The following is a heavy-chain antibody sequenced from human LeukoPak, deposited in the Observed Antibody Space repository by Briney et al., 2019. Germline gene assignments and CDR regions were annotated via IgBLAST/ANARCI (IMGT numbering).Heavy chain of an antibody. J-gene: IGHJ6*03. D-gene: IGHD5-24*01. CDR1: GYTFTSYA. CDR3: ARRVDGYNFDYYYYYMDV. CDR2: INTNTGNP. V-gene: IGHV7-4-1*02. Sequence: ASVKVSCKASGYTFTSYAMNWVRQAPGQGLEWMGWINTNTGNPTYAQGFTGRFVFSLDTSVSTAYLQISSLKAEDTAVYYCARRVDGYNFDYYYYYMDVWGKGTTVTVSS.